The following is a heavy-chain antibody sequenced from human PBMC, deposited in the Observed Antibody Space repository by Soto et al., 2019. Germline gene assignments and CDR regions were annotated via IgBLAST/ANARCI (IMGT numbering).Heavy chain of an antibody. CDR1: AGSITSVCYG. CDR3: ARGQRGYSYGYVPYKWFDP. D-gene: IGHD5-18*01. CDR2: IYHSGTT. V-gene: IGHV4-30-2*01. Sequence: PSESRSPACVVAAGSITSVCYGCAWILQPPLNGLEWIGYIYHSGTTYYNPTLKSRVTISVDRSKNQFSLKLSSVTAADTAVYYCARGQRGYSYGYVPYKWFDPWGQGTLVTVSS. J-gene: IGHJ5*02.